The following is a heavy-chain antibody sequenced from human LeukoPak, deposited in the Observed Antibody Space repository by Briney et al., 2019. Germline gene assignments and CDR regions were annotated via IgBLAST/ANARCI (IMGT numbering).Heavy chain of an antibody. V-gene: IGHV4-39*01. CDR1: GGSISSSSYY. J-gene: IGHJ4*02. CDR3: ARHFYDSSGTDY. Sequence: SETLSLTCTVSGGSISSSSYYWGWIRQPPGKGLEWIGSIYYSGSTYYNPSLKSRVTISVDTSKNQFSLKLSSVTAADTAVYYCARHFYDSSGTDYWGQGTLVTVFS. D-gene: IGHD3-22*01. CDR2: IYYSGST.